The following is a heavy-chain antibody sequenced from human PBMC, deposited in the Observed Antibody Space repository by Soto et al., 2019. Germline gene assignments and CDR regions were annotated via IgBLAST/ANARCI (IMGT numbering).Heavy chain of an antibody. CDR2: IYYSGST. CDR3: ARGDPLLWFGEKVYYGMDV. J-gene: IGHJ6*02. V-gene: IGHV4-61*01. Sequence: ENLSVSYTVSRGFLRSGTYYWSCIRQPPGKGLEWIGYIYYSGSTNYNPSLKSRVTISVDTSKNQFSLKLSSVTAADTAVYYCARGDPLLWFGEKVYYGMDVWGQGTTVTVS. CDR1: RGFLRSGTYY. D-gene: IGHD3-10*01.